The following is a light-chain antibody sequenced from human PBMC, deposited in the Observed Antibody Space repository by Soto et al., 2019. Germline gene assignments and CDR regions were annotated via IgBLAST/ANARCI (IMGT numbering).Light chain of an antibody. Sequence: EIVLTQSPGTLSLSPGERATLSCRASQSLSNSFIAWYQQKPGQAPRLLIYDTSSRATGIPARFSGSGSGTDFTLTISSLEPEDFATYYCQQSYSTPITFGQGTKVDTK. CDR3: QQSYSTPIT. CDR1: QSLSNSF. V-gene: IGKV3D-20*02. J-gene: IGKJ1*01. CDR2: DTS.